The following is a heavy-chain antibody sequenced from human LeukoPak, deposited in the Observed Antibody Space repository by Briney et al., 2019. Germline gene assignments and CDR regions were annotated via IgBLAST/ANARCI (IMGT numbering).Heavy chain of an antibody. J-gene: IGHJ4*02. Sequence: GGSLRLSCAASGFIFTNYAVSWVRQAPGKGLEWVSAITGSGGTTYFADSVKGRFSISRDNSKNMVYLQMNSLRVEDTAVYYCAKDRVAITGTPESHDYWGQGTLVTVSS. CDR3: AKDRVAITGTPESHDY. CDR1: GFIFTNYA. CDR2: ITGSGGTT. V-gene: IGHV3-23*01. D-gene: IGHD3-16*01.